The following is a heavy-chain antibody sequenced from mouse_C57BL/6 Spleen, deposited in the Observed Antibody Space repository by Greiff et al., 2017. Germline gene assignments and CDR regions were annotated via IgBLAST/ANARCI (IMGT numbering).Heavy chain of an antibody. CDR3: AKNCLPGSSWYFDV. CDR2: IWGGGST. J-gene: IGHJ1*01. CDR1: GFSLTSYG. V-gene: IGHV2-9*01. D-gene: IGHD1-1*01. Sequence: VQLVESGPGLVAPSQSLSISCTASGFSLTSYGVDWVRQPPGKGLEWLGVIWGGGSTNYNSDPMSRLSISKDNSKSQVFLKMNSLQTDDTARYYCAKNCLPGSSWYFDVWGPGTTVTVSS.